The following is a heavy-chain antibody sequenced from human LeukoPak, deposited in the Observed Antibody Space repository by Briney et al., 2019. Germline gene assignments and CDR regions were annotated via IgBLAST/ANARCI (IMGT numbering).Heavy chain of an antibody. J-gene: IGHJ5*02. CDR3: AKDSSIVVVRNWFDP. V-gene: IGHV4-34*01. CDR1: GGSFSGYY. CDR2: INHSGST. Sequence: SETLSLTCAVYGGSFSGYYWSWIRQPPGKGLEWIGEINHSGSTNYNPSLKSRVTISVDTSKNQFSLKLSSVTAADTAVYFCAKDSSIVVVRNWFDPWGQGTLVTVSS. D-gene: IGHD3-22*01.